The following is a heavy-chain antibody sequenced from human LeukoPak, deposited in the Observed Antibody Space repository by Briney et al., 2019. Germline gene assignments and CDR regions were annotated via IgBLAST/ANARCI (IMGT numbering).Heavy chain of an antibody. CDR2: INHSGST. J-gene: IGHJ4*02. D-gene: IGHD4-17*01. CDR1: GGSFSGYY. V-gene: IGHV4-34*01. Sequence: PSETLSLTCAVYGGSFSGYYWSWIRQPPGKGLEWIGEINHSGSTNYNPSLKSRVTISVDTSKNQFSLKLSSVTSADTAVYYCAGPTTVTTVLRKKYYFDYWGQGTLVTVSS. CDR3: AGPTTVTTVLRKKYYFDY.